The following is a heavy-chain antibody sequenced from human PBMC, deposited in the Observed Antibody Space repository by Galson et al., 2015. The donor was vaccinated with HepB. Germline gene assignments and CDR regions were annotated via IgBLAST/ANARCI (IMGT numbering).Heavy chain of an antibody. CDR1: GFTFSSYW. CDR2: IKQDGNEK. V-gene: IGHV3-7*03. CDR3: ARDKSGSESYWEGFDY. J-gene: IGHJ4*02. Sequence: SLRLSCAASGFTFSSYWMSWVRQAPGKGLEWVAYIKQDGNEKYYVDSVKGRFTISRDNAKNSLYLQMNSLRAEDAAVYYCARDKSGSESYWEGFDYWGQGTLVTVSS. D-gene: IGHD3-10*01.